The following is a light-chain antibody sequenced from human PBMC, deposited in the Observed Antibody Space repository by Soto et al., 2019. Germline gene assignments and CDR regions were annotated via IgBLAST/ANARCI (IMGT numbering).Light chain of an antibody. J-gene: IGKJ2*01. CDR2: KAS. Sequence: DIQMTQSPSTLSASVGDRVTITCRASQSISTWLAWYQQKPVKAPNLLIYKASSLKSGVPSRFSGSGSGTEFTLTISSLQPDDFATYYCQQYNNYPYTFGQGPKLEIK. CDR1: QSISTW. V-gene: IGKV1-5*03. CDR3: QQYNNYPYT.